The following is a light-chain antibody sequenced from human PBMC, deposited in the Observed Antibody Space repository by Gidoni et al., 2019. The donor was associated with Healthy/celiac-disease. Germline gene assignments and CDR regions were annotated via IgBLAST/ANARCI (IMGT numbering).Light chain of an antibody. CDR3: QAWDSSTAS. V-gene: IGLV3-1*01. J-gene: IGLJ1*01. Sequence: SYELTQPPSGSVSPGQTASITCSGDKLGDKYACWYSKRPSGIPERFSGSNSGNTATLTISGTQAMDEADYYCQAWDSSTASFGTGTKVTVL. CDR1: KLGDKY.